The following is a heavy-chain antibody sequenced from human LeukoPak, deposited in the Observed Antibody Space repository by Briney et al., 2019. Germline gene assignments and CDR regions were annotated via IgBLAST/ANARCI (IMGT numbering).Heavy chain of an antibody. Sequence: GASVKVSCKASGYTFTGYYMHWVRQAPGQGLEWMGWINPNSGGTNYAQKFQGRVTMTRDTSISTAYMELSRLRSDDTAVYYCARVGQIAADYYCFDYWGQGTLVTVSS. CDR3: ARVGQIAADYYCFDY. J-gene: IGHJ4*02. CDR1: GYTFTGYY. D-gene: IGHD6-13*01. V-gene: IGHV1-2*02. CDR2: INPNSGGT.